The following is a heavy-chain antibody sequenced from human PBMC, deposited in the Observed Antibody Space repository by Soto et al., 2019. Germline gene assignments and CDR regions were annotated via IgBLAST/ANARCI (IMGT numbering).Heavy chain of an antibody. J-gene: IGHJ5*02. Sequence: PSETLSLTCAVSGGSISSGVYSWSWIRQPPGKGLEWIGYIYHSGSTYYNPSLKSRVTISVDRSKNQFSPKLSSVTAADTAVYYCARGTLNKVRGVIISRAWFDPWGQGTLVTVSS. D-gene: IGHD3-10*01. CDR1: GGSISSGVYS. CDR3: ARGTLNKVRGVIISRAWFDP. V-gene: IGHV4-30-2*01. CDR2: IYHSGST.